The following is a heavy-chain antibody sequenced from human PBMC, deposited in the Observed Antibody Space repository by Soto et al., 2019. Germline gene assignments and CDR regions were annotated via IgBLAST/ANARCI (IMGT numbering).Heavy chain of an antibody. J-gene: IGHJ2*01. Sequence: QVRLAESGGGAVQPGRSLRLSCAASGFTFSNYAMVWVRQGPGEGLQWVAAISDDGNNRRHAESVKGRFTISRDNSKNALSLEMNGLRTDDTAVYYCSSVPGSGGFDWYFDLWGRGTLVTVSS. CDR3: SSVPGSGGFDWYFDL. D-gene: IGHD2-15*01. CDR1: GFTFSNYA. CDR2: ISDDGNNR. V-gene: IGHV3-30-3*01.